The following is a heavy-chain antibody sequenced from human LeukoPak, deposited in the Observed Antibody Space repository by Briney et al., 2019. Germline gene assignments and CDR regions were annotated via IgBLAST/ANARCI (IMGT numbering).Heavy chain of an antibody. CDR3: ARQDYSSPEGWFDP. CDR2: MYHSGIT. J-gene: IGHJ5*02. D-gene: IGHD6-13*01. Sequence: SETLSLTCTVSVGSITTTNYYWAWIPQPPGRGLEWIGSMYHSGITYYNPSLKSRVTMSVDTSKDQFSLKLISVTAADTAVYYCARQDYSSPEGWFDPWGHGTPVTVSS. CDR1: VGSITTTNYY. V-gene: IGHV4-39*01.